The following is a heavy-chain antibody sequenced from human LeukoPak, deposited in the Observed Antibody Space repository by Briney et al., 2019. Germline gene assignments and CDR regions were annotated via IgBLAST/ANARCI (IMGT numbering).Heavy chain of an antibody. Sequence: SETLSLTCTVSGGSISNSSYYWGWIRQPPGKGLEWIGSIYYSGSTYYNPSLKSRVTISVDTSKNQFSLKLSSVTAADTAVYYCARVHTSGGVDYWGQGTLVTVSS. D-gene: IGHD3-10*01. CDR2: IYYSGST. V-gene: IGHV4-39*01. CDR3: ARVHTSGGVDY. J-gene: IGHJ4*02. CDR1: GGSISNSSYY.